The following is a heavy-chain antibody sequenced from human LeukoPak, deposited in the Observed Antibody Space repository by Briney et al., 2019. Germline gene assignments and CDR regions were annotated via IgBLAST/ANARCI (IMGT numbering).Heavy chain of an antibody. D-gene: IGHD1-26*01. V-gene: IGHV3-7*05. Sequence: GGSLRLSCAASGFTFSTYWMSWVRQAPGKGLEWVANTKQDGSEKYYVDSVKGRFTISRENAKKSLYLQMNSLRAEDTAVYYCARDGRSGNFDKWGQGTLVSVSS. CDR3: ARDGRSGNFDK. J-gene: IGHJ4*02. CDR1: GFTFSTYW. CDR2: TKQDGSEK.